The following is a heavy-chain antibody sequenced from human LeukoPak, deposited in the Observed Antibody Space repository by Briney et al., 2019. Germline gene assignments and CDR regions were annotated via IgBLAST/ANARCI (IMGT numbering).Heavy chain of an antibody. D-gene: IGHD3-22*01. J-gene: IGHJ6*02. CDR2: ISSSSSTI. CDR3: ARGPYYYDSSGYYPDYYYYGMDV. CDR1: GFTFSSYS. V-gene: IGHV3-48*01. Sequence: PGGSLRLSCAASGFTFSSYSMNWVRQAPGKGLEWVSYISSSSSTIYYADSVKGRFTISRDNAKNSLYLQMSSLRAEDTAVYYCARGPYYYDSSGYYPDYYYYGMDVWGQGTTVTVSS.